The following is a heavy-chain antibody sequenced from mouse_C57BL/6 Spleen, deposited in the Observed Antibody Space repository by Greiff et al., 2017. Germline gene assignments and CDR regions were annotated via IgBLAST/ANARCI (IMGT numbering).Heavy chain of an antibody. J-gene: IGHJ4*01. V-gene: IGHV2-4*01. CDR3: AKSGLTGDAMDY. D-gene: IGHD4-1*01. CDR2: IWSGGST. CDR1: GFSLTSYG. Sequence: QVQLKESGPGLVQPSQSLSITCTVSGFSLTSYGVHWVRQPPGKGLEWLGVIWSGGSTDYNAAFISRLSISKDNSKSQVFFKMNSLQADDTAIYYCAKSGLTGDAMDYWGQGTSVTVSS.